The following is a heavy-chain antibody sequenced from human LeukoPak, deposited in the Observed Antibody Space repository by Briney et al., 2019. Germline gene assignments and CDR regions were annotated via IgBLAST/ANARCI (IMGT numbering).Heavy chain of an antibody. J-gene: IGHJ3*02. CDR1: GYTFTGYY. Sequence: GASMKVSCKASGYTFTGYYMHWVRQAPGRGLEWMGWINPNSGGTNYAQKFQGWVTMTRDTSISTAYMELSRLRSDDTAVYYCARGVLPAAMRGVGDAFDIWGQGTMVTVSS. CDR2: INPNSGGT. CDR3: ARGVLPAAMRGVGDAFDI. V-gene: IGHV1-2*04. D-gene: IGHD2-2*01.